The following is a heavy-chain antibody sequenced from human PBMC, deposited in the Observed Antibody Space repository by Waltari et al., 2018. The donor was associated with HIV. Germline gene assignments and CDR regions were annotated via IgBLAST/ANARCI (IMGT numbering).Heavy chain of an antibody. V-gene: IGHV2-5*02. Sequence: QITLKESGPTLVKPTQTLTLTCTFSGFSLSTSGVGVGWIRQPPGKALEWLALIYWDDDKRYSPSLKSRLTITKDTSKNQVVLTMTNMDPVDTATYYCAHSIYTYYDFWSGYDSIFDYWGQGSLVTVSS. CDR1: GFSLSTSGVG. CDR3: AHSIYTYYDFWSGYDSIFDY. J-gene: IGHJ4*02. D-gene: IGHD3-3*01. CDR2: IYWDDDK.